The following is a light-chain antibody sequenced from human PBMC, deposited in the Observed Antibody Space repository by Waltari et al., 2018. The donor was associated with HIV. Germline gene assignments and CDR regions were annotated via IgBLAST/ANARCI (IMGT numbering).Light chain of an antibody. V-gene: IGLV2-14*01. J-gene: IGLJ3*02. CDR1: SSDVGGYNS. CDR3: SSYTSSSTRV. CDR2: DVS. Sequence: QSALTQPASVSGSPGQSITLSCTGTSSDVGGYNSVPWYQQYPGKAPNLMIYDVSNRPSGVSNRFSGSKSGNTASLTISGLQAEDEADYYCSSYTSSSTRVFGGGTKLTVL.